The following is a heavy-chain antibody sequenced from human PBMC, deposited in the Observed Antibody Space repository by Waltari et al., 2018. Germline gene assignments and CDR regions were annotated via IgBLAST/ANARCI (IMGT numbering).Heavy chain of an antibody. J-gene: IGHJ6*02. CDR2: ISSSSYI. V-gene: IGHV3-21*01. D-gene: IGHD2-2*01. CDR1: GFTFSSYS. Sequence: EVQLVESGGGLVKPGGSLRLSCAASGFTFSSYSMNWVRQAPGKGVEWVSSISSSSYIYYADSVKGRFTISRDNAKNSLYLQMNSLRAEDTAVYYCARDSPILGYCSSTSCYHPSGMDVWGQGTTVTVSS. CDR3: ARDSPILGYCSSTSCYHPSGMDV.